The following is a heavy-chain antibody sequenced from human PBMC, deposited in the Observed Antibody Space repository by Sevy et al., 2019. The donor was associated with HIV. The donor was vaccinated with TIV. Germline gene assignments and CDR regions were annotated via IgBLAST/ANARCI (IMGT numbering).Heavy chain of an antibody. Sequence: GGSLRLSCAASGFTFNSYAMSWVRQAPGKGLEWVSGLSGGGESTYYADSVKGRFTISRDNSKNTLYLQMNSLRAEDTAIYYCAKVGPVVRGVITDAFDIWGQWTMVTVSS. J-gene: IGHJ3*02. V-gene: IGHV3-23*01. CDR3: AKVGPVVRGVITDAFDI. CDR1: GFTFNSYA. D-gene: IGHD3-10*01. CDR2: LSGGGEST.